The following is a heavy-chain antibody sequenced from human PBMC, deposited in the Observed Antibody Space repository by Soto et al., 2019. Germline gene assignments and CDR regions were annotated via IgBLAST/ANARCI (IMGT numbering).Heavy chain of an antibody. CDR3: ARVPATRRAVPGTDGYNYYHGMDV. CDR1: GFTLSSYL. V-gene: IGHV3-74*01. CDR2: ISSDGSSI. Sequence: EVQLVESGGGLIQRGGSLRLSCAASGFTLSSYLMHWVRQAPGKGLVWVSRISSDGSSIIDADFVKGRFTVSRDNAKNTIYLQMNSLRDEDTAVYYCARVPATRRAVPGTDGYNYYHGMDVWGQGTTVTVSS. D-gene: IGHD6-19*01. J-gene: IGHJ6*02.